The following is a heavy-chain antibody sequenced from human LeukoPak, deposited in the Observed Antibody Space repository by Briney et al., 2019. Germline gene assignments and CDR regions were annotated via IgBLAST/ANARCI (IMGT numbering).Heavy chain of an antibody. CDR3: ARDGGLRVSSGWPFDY. J-gene: IGHJ4*02. Sequence: RGCPRLSSAAPGFSLSSYVMSWVCHAPGGGLGWVSAISGSGGSTYYADSVKGRFTISRDNSKNTVYLQMTSLIAECTAVYYCARDGGLRVSSGWPFDYWGQGTLVTVSS. D-gene: IGHD6-19*01. CDR2: ISGSGGST. CDR1: GFSLSSYV. V-gene: IGHV3-23*01.